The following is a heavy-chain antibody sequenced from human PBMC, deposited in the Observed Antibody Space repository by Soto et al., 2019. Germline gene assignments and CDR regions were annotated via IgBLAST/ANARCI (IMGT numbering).Heavy chain of an antibody. D-gene: IGHD2-2*01. CDR1: GFTFSDFY. V-gene: IGHV3-11*01. CDR3: ARAYRGYCDSNNCYGALGY. CDR2: ISSSGTTI. J-gene: IGHJ4*02. Sequence: GGSLRLSCAASGFTFSDFYMSWIRQAPGKGLEWVSYISSSGTTIYFADSVKGRFTISRDNAENSLYLQMNSLRAEDTAVYYCARAYRGYCDSNNCYGALGYWGQGTPVTVSS.